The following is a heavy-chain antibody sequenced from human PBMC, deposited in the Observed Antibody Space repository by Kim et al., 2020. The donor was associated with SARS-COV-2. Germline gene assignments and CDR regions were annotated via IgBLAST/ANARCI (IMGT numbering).Heavy chain of an antibody. D-gene: IGHD3-10*01. CDR1: GFSLRNTW. V-gene: IGHV3-7*01. CDR2: KQGDGSEE. CDR3: ACLDSAQVPGGL. Sequence: GGSLRLSCVVSGFSLRNTWVSWVRPAPGKGLEWVAMKQGDGSEEYYADSVKGRFTMSRENAKNSLYLEMKSLRAEDTAIYYCACLDSAQVPGGLWGQGT. J-gene: IGHJ3*01.